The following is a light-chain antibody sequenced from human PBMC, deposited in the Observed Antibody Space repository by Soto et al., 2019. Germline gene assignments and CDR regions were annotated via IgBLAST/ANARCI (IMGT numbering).Light chain of an antibody. CDR3: SSYAVSDSLV. CDR2: EVN. CDR1: SSDVGGYDY. J-gene: IGLJ2*01. V-gene: IGLV2-8*01. Sequence: QSALTQPPSASGSPGQSVTISCTGTSSDVGGYDYVSWYQQHPGKVPKLMIYEVNKRPSGVPDRFSGSKSGNTASLTVSGLQTEDEADYYCSSYAVSDSLVFGGGTKFTVL.